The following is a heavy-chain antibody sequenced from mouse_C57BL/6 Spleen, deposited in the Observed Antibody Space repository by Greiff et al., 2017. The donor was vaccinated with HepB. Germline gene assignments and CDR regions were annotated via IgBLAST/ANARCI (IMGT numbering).Heavy chain of an antibody. D-gene: IGHD3-1*01. CDR1: GYTFTDYY. CDR3: ALKGLAYWYFDV. Sequence: EVQLQQSGPELVKPGASVKISCKASGYTFTDYYMNWVKQSHGKSLEWIGDINPNNGGTSYNQKFKGKATLTVDKSSSTAYMELRSLTSEDSAVYYCALKGLAYWYFDVWGTGTTVTVSS. V-gene: IGHV1-26*01. J-gene: IGHJ1*03. CDR2: INPNNGGT.